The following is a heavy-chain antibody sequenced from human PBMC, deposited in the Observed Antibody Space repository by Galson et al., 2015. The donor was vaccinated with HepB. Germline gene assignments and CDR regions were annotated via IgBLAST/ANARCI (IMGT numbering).Heavy chain of an antibody. Sequence: SLRLSCAASGFTFSSYAMHWVRQAPGKGLEYVSAISSNGGSTYYADSVKGRFTISRDNSKNTLYLQMSSLRAEDTAVYYCVKDRWYSSGWPTLYYFDYWGQGTLVTVSS. D-gene: IGHD6-19*01. CDR3: VKDRWYSSGWPTLYYFDY. CDR1: GFTFSSYA. V-gene: IGHV3-64D*06. CDR2: ISSNGGST. J-gene: IGHJ4*02.